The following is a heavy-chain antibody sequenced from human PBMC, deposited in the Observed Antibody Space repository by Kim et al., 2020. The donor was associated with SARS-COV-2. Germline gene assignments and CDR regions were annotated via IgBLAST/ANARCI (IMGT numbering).Heavy chain of an antibody. Sequence: ASVKVSCKASGYTFTGYYMHWVRQAPGQGLEWMGWINPNSGGTNYAQKFQGRVTMTRDTSISTAYMELSRLRSDDTAVYYCARSGPSKARPPTPPGYWGQGTLVTVSS. D-gene: IGHD3-10*01. CDR3: ARSGPSKARPPTPPGY. CDR1: GYTFTGYY. J-gene: IGHJ4*02. CDR2: INPNSGGT. V-gene: IGHV1-2*02.